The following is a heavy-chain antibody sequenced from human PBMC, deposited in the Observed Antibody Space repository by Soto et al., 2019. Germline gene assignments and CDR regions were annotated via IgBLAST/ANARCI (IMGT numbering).Heavy chain of an antibody. J-gene: IGHJ4*02. Sequence: PGESLKISWKSSGYKFTTYWIGWVRQMPGKGLEWVAIIYPDDSDSRYSPSFQGQVTISADKSISAAYLQWSSLKASDTAIYYCVASYGDYFDYWGQGTLVTVYS. V-gene: IGHV5-51*01. CDR3: VASYGDYFDY. D-gene: IGHD4-17*01. CDR1: GYKFTTYW. CDR2: IYPDDSDS.